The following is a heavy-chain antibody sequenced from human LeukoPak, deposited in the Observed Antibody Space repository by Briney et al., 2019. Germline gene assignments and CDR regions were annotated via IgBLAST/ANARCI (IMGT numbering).Heavy chain of an antibody. CDR1: GFSISSFW. CDR2: IKQDGSQR. Sequence: PGGSLRLSCAASGFSISSFWMSWVRQAPGKGPEWVANIKQDGSQRHYVDSVKGRFTISRDNANNLLYLQMDSLRAEDTAVYYCARLGDNSGDYDYWGQGTLVTVSS. CDR3: ARLGDNSGDYDY. V-gene: IGHV3-7*01. J-gene: IGHJ4*02. D-gene: IGHD3-22*01.